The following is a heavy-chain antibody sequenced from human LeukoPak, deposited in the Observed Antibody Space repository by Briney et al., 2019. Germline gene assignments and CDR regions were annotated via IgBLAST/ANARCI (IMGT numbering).Heavy chain of an antibody. CDR1: GGTFSSYA. CDR2: IIPIFGTA. CDR3: ARVAGYCSSTSCYGNHYGMDV. J-gene: IGHJ6*02. D-gene: IGHD2-2*01. V-gene: IGHV1-69*13. Sequence: ASVKVSCKASGGTFSSYAISWVRQAPGQGLEWMGGIIPIFGTANYAQKFQGRVTITADESTSTAYMELSSLRSEDTAVYYCARVAGYCSSTSCYGNHYGMDVWGQGTTVTASS.